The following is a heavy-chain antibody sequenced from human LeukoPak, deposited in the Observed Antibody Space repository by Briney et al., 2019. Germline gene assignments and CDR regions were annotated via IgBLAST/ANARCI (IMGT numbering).Heavy chain of an antibody. J-gene: IGHJ4*02. CDR1: GYTFTGYY. V-gene: IGHV1-2*06. CDR3: ARDAVGHEWFGEEVGDY. D-gene: IGHD3-10*01. Sequence: GASVKVSCKASGYTFTGYYMHWVRQAPGQGLEWMGRINPNSGGTNYAQKFQGRVTMTRDTSISTAYMELSRLRSDDTAVYYCARDAVGHEWFGEEVGDYWGQGTLVTVSS. CDR2: INPNSGGT.